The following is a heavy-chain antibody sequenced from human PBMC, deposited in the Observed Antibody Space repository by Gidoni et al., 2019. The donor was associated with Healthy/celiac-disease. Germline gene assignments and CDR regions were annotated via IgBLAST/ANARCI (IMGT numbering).Heavy chain of an antibody. D-gene: IGHD5-18*01. Sequence: EVQLLESGGGLVQPGGYLRLSCAASGFNFSSYAMSWVRLAPGKGLEWVAAISGSGGSTYYADSVKGRFTISRDNSKNTLYLQMNSLRAEDTAVYYCAKGNVDTAMAPADYWGHGTLVTVSS. V-gene: IGHV3-23*01. J-gene: IGHJ4*01. CDR2: ISGSGGST. CDR3: AKGNVDTAMAPADY. CDR1: GFNFSSYA.